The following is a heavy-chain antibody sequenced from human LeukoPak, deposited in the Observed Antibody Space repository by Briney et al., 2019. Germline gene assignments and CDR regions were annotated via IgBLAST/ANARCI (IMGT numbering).Heavy chain of an antibody. J-gene: IGHJ4*02. CDR2: IRYDGSNK. Sequence: GGSLRLSCAASGFTFSSYGMHWVRQAPGKGLEWVAFIRYDGSNKYYADSVKGRFTISRDNSKNTLYLQMNSLRAEDTAVYYCAKAPYSPGSYYPRGVDYWGQGTLVTVSS. CDR3: AKAPYSPGSYYPRGVDY. V-gene: IGHV3-30*02. CDR1: GFTFSSYG. D-gene: IGHD1-26*01.